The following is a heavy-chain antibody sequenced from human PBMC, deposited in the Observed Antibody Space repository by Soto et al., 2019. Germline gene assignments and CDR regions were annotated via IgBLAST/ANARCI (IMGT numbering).Heavy chain of an antibody. Sequence: GGSLRLSCAASGFTFSSYAMHWVRQAPGKGLEWVAVISYDGSNKYYADSVKGRFTISRDNSKNTLYLQMNSLRAEDTAVYYCARDRRYCSSTSCYGMDVWGQGTTVTVSS. J-gene: IGHJ6*02. CDR1: GFTFSSYA. CDR2: ISYDGSNK. V-gene: IGHV3-30-3*01. D-gene: IGHD2-2*01. CDR3: ARDRRYCSSTSCYGMDV.